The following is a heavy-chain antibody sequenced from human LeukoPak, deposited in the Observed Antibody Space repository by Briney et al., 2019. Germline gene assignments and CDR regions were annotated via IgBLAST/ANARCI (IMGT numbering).Heavy chain of an antibody. CDR3: ARDPSYGQGWFDP. Sequence: GGSLRLSCAASGFTVSSNYMSWVRQAPGKGLEWVSVIYSGGSTYYADSVKGRFTISRDNSKDTLYLQMNSLRAEDTAVYYCARDPSYGQGWFDPGRQGTLVTVSS. V-gene: IGHV3-66*01. CDR2: IYSGGST. J-gene: IGHJ5*02. CDR1: GFTVSSNY. D-gene: IGHD5-18*01.